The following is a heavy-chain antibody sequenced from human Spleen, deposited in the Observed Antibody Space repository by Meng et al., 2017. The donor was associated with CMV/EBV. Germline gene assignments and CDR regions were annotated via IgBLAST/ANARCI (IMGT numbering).Heavy chain of an antibody. CDR3: ARTVPVSDYDVLTGYAYGMDV. Sequence: ASVKVSCKASGGTFSSYAISWVRQAPGQGLEWMGGIIPNSGGTNYAQKFEGGVTMTRDTSISTAYMELSRLRSDDTAVYYCARTVPVSDYDVLTGYAYGMDVWGQGTTVTVSS. J-gene: IGHJ6*02. CDR2: IIPNSGGT. CDR1: GGTFSSYA. V-gene: IGHV1-2*02. D-gene: IGHD3-9*01.